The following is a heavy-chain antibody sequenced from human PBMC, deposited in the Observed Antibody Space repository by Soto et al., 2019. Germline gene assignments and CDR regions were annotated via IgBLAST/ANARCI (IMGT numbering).Heavy chain of an antibody. Sequence: ASVKVSCKASGYTFTNYDINWVRQATGQGLEWMGWMNPNSGNTGYAQKFQGRVTMTRNTSISTAYMELSSLRSEDTAVYYCAVPIAAAGTPAFDIWGQGTMVTVSS. CDR1: GYTFTNYD. J-gene: IGHJ3*02. CDR2: MNPNSGNT. CDR3: AVPIAAAGTPAFDI. V-gene: IGHV1-8*01. D-gene: IGHD6-13*01.